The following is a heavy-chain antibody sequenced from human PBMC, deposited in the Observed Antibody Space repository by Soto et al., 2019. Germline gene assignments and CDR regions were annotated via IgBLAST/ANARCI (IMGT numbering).Heavy chain of an antibody. CDR1: GYTFTSYG. CDR2: ISAYNGNT. D-gene: IGHD1-1*01. Sequence: ASVKVSCKASGYTFTSYGISCVRQAPGQGLEWMGWISAYNGNTNYAQKLQGRVTMTTDTSTSTAYMELRSLRSDDTAVYYCARTGTTTFWYYGMDVWGQGTTVTVSS. J-gene: IGHJ6*02. CDR3: ARTGTTTFWYYGMDV. V-gene: IGHV1-18*01.